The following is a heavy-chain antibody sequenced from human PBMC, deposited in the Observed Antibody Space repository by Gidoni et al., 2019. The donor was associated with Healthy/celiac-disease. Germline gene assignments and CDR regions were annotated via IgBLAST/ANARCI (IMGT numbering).Heavy chain of an antibody. CDR3: ARDSSSWWTG. CDR2: ISSSGSTI. Sequence: EVQLVESGGGLVQPGGSLRLSCAASGFTFSSYEMNWVRQAPGKGLGWVSYISSSGSTIYYADSVKGRSTISRDNAKNSLYLQMNSLRAEDTAVYYCARDSSSWWTGWGQGTLVTVSS. J-gene: IGHJ4*02. CDR1: GFTFSSYE. D-gene: IGHD6-13*01. V-gene: IGHV3-48*03.